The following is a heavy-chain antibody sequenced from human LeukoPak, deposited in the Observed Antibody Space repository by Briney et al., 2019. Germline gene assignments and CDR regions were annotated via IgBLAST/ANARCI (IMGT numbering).Heavy chain of an antibody. V-gene: IGHV4-34*01. CDR2: INHNGGT. D-gene: IGHD1-26*01. Sequence: SETLSLTCAVYGGSFSGYYCTWIRQPPGKGLEWIGEINHNGGTNYNPSLKSRVTISVDTSRNQFSLKLSSVTAADTAVYYCARKVIGGSYGLYWGQGTLVTVSS. CDR3: ARKVIGGSYGLY. J-gene: IGHJ4*02. CDR1: GGSFSGYY.